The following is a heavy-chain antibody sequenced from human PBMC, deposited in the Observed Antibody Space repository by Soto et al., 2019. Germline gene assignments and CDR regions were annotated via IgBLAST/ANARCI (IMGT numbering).Heavy chain of an antibody. V-gene: IGHV4-59*01. D-gene: IGHD6-19*01. CDR1: GGSISNYY. CDR3: ARDSDSSGWAPLGY. CDR2: IYNSGST. J-gene: IGHJ4*02. Sequence: PSETLSLTCTVSGGSISNYYWSWIRQPPGKGLEWIGYIYNSGSTKYNPSFKSRVTISVDTSKNQLSLKLSSVTAADTAVYFCARDSDSSGWAPLGYWGQGTLVTVSS.